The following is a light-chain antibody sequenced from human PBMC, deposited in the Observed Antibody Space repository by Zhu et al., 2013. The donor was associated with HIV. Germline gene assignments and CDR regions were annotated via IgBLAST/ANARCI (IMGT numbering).Light chain of an antibody. V-gene: IGLV1-51*01. CDR2: DNN. Sequence: QSALTQPPSVSAAPGQKVTISCSGSSSDIGNNFVSWYQQLPGTAPKLLIYDNNKRPSGIPDRFSASKSGTSATLDITGLQTGDEADYFCGTWDITLGVGLFGGGTKLSVL. CDR3: GTWDITLGVGL. CDR1: SSDIGNNF. J-gene: IGLJ3*02.